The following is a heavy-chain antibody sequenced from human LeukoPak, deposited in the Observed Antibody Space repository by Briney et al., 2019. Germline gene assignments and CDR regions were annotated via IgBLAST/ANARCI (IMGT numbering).Heavy chain of an antibody. CDR2: INPNSGGT. CDR1: GYTFTGYY. J-gene: IGHJ4*02. V-gene: IGHV1-2*02. D-gene: IGHD3-10*01. Sequence: ASVKVSCKASGYTFTGYYMHWVRQAPGQGLEWMGWINPNSGGTSYAQKFQGRVTMTRDTSISTAYMELSRLRSDDTAVYYCARNYYGSGSYYQLDYWGQGTLVTVSS. CDR3: ARNYYGSGSYYQLDY.